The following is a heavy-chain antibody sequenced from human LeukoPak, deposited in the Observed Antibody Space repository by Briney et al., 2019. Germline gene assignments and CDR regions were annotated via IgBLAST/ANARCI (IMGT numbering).Heavy chain of an antibody. CDR1: GFTFSSYS. V-gene: IGHV3-21*01. Sequence: GGSLRLSCAPSGFTFSSYSMNWVRQAPGKGLEWVSSISSSSYIYYADSVKGRFTISRDNAKNSLYLQMNSLRAEDTAVYYCARGNNEYSNYVVNYWGQGTLVTVSS. CDR3: ARGNNEYSNYVVNY. CDR2: ISSSSYI. J-gene: IGHJ4*02. D-gene: IGHD4-11*01.